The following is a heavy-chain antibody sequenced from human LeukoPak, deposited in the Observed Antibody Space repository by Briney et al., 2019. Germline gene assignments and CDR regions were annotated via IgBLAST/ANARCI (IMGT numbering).Heavy chain of an antibody. V-gene: IGHV3-15*01. CDR2: IKSKTDGGTT. Sequence: PGGSLRLSCAASGFTFSNAWMSWVRQAPGKGLEWVGRIKSKTDGGTTDYAAPVKGRFTISRDDSKNTLYLQMNSLKTEDTAVYYCTTDIASAYGSRSYYNLNRFFDYWGQGTLVTVSS. CDR3: TTDIASAYGSRSYYNLNRFFDY. J-gene: IGHJ4*02. CDR1: GFTFSNAW. D-gene: IGHD3-10*01.